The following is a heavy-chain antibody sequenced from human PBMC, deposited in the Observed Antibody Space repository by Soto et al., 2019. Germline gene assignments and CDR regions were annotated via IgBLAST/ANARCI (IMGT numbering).Heavy chain of an antibody. CDR3: ARVRAAGRPCYYYYMDV. J-gene: IGHJ6*03. D-gene: IGHD6-13*01. V-gene: IGHV1-18*01. Sequence: QVQLVQSGAEVKKPGASVKVSCKASGYTFTSYGISWVRQAPGQGLEWMGWIRAYNGNTNYAQKLQGRVTMTTDTSTSTAYMELRSLRSDDTAVYYCARVRAAGRPCYYYYMDVWGKGTTVTVSS. CDR2: IRAYNGNT. CDR1: GYTFTSYG.